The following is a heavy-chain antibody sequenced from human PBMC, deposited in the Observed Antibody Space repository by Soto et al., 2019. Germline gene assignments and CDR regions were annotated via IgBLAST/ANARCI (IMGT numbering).Heavy chain of an antibody. CDR3: ATGRGVNFYYGMDV. CDR2: IYHSGST. CDR1: GGSISSSNW. V-gene: IGHV4-4*02. D-gene: IGHD3-10*01. Sequence: PSETLSLTCAVSGGSISSSNWWSWVRQPPGKGREWIGEIYHSGSTNYNPSLKSRVTISVDKSKNQFSLKLSSVTAEDTAVYYCATGRGVNFYYGMDVWGQGTTVTVSS. J-gene: IGHJ6*02.